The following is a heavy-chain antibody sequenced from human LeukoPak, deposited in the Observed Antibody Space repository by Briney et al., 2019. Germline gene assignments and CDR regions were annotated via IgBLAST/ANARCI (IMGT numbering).Heavy chain of an antibody. V-gene: IGHV3-21*01. J-gene: IGHJ4*02. CDR3: ARVIGYHAPHLDY. D-gene: IGHD5-18*01. Sequence: PGGSLRLSCAASGFTFSSYSMNWVRRAPGKGLEWVSSISSSSSYIYYADSVKGRFTISRDNAKNSLYLQMNSLRAEDTAVYYCARVIGYHAPHLDYWGQGTLVTVSS. CDR1: GFTFSSYS. CDR2: ISSSSSYI.